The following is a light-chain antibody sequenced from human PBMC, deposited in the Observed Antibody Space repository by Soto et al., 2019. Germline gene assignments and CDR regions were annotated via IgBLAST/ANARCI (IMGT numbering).Light chain of an antibody. CDR3: NSSTTRSTYV. CDR1: SSDIGSYNR. J-gene: IGLJ1*01. V-gene: IGLV2-14*01. CDR2: GVP. Sequence: QSALTQPASVSGSPGQSITISCTGTSSDIGSYNRVSWYQQPPGKAPRLTIYGVPNRPSGISNRFSGSPSSTTASLTISGLQPYDEADYYCNSSTTRSTYVVGTGTKLTVL.